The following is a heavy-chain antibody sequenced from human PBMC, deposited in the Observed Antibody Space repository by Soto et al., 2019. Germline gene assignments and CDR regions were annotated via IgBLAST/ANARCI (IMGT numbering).Heavy chain of an antibody. CDR3: ARQLAYCGGDCFTEPIEY. J-gene: IGHJ4*02. Sequence: QAQLVQSGAEVKKPGASVKVSCKTSGYTFINYYIHWVRQAPGQGLEWMGWVNPRSGDTNYAQKMQGRVTMTRDTSISTAYMELSSLRSDDTAVFYCARQLAYCGGDCFTEPIEYWGQGTLVTVSS. CDR2: VNPRSGDT. D-gene: IGHD2-21*02. V-gene: IGHV1-2*02. CDR1: GYTFINYY.